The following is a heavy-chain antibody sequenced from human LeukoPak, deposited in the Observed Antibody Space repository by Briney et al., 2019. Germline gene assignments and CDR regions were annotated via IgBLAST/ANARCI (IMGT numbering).Heavy chain of an antibody. CDR1: GFTFSSYA. Sequence: QPGASLRLSCAASGFTFSSYAMSWVRQAPGKGLEWVSAISGSGGSTYYADSVKGRFTISRDNSKNTQYLQMNSLRAEDTAVYYCAKRAARLSARPNAKEYYFDYWGQGTLVTVSS. D-gene: IGHD6-6*01. CDR3: AKRAARLSARPNAKEYYFDY. CDR2: ISGSGGST. V-gene: IGHV3-23*01. J-gene: IGHJ4*02.